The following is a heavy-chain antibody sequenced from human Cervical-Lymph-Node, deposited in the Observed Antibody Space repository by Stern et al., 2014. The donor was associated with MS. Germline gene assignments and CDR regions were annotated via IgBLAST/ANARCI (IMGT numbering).Heavy chain of an antibody. CDR3: ARRDYYDSSGYYDDAFDI. D-gene: IGHD3-22*01. Sequence: VQLVESGPGLVKPSETLSLSCTVSGGSISTFYWNWIRQSPGKGLEWIGQINYSGRTHYNPSLKSRVAISVDTSKNQFSLNLRSVTAADTAVYYCARRDYYDSSGYYDDAFDIWGQGTMVTVSS. J-gene: IGHJ3*02. CDR2: INYSGRT. V-gene: IGHV4-59*01. CDR1: GGSISTFY.